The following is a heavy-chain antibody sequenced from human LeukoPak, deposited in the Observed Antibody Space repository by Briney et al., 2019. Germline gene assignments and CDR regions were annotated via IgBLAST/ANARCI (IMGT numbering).Heavy chain of an antibody. J-gene: IGHJ3*02. CDR2: ISYDGSNK. Sequence: GGSLRLSCVASGFTFSSYGMHWVRQAPGKGLEWVAVISYDGSNKYYADSVKGRFTISRDNSKNTLYLQMNSLRAEDTAVYYCAKDPYSYGPDAFDIWGQGTMVTVSS. CDR3: AKDPYSYGPDAFDI. D-gene: IGHD5-18*01. V-gene: IGHV3-30*18. CDR1: GFTFSSYG.